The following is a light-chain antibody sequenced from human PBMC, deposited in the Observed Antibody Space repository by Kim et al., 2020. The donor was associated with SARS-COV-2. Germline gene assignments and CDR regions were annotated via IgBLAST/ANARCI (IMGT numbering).Light chain of an antibody. V-gene: IGLV3-19*01. CDR3: DSRDSSGNHWL. CDR2: GKN. J-gene: IGLJ3*02. Sequence: ALGQTVTNTCQGDSLRDYYASWYQQKPGQAPVVVIYGKNNRPSGIPDRFSGSRSGNTASLTITGTQAEDEADYYCDSRDSSGNHWLFGGGTQLTVL. CDR1: SLRDYY.